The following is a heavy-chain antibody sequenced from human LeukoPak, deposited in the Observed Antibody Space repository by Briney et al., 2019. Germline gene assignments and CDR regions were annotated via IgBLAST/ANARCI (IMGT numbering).Heavy chain of an antibody. CDR1: GYTFTSYD. Sequence: ASVKVSCKASGYTFTSYDINWVRQATGLGLEWMGWMNPNSGNTGYAQKFQGRVTMTRNTSISTAYMELSSLRSEDTAVYYCARQVPGSSEVVYWGQGTLVTVSS. J-gene: IGHJ4*02. CDR2: MNPNSGNT. V-gene: IGHV1-8*01. D-gene: IGHD1-1*01. CDR3: ARQVPGSSEVVY.